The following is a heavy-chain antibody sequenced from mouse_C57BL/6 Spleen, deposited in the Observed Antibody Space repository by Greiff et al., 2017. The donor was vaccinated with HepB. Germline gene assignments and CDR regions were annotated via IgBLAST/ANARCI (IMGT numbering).Heavy chain of an antibody. J-gene: IGHJ1*03. V-gene: IGHV5-17*01. D-gene: IGHD2-3*01. CDR2: ISSGCSTL. CDR1: GFTFSDYG. Sequence: EVKLVESGGGLVKPGGSLKLSCAASGFTFSDYGMHWVRQAPEKGLEWVAYISSGCSTLYYADTVKGRFTISRDNAKNTLFLQMTSLRSEDTAMYYCARGAYDGLVVWGTGTTVTVSS. CDR3: ARGAYDGLVV.